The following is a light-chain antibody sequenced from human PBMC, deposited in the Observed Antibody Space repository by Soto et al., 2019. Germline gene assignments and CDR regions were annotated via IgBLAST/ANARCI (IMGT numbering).Light chain of an antibody. CDR1: SSDVGAYSY. CDR2: DVS. CDR3: SSYTSRRTYV. V-gene: IGLV2-14*01. J-gene: IGLJ1*01. Sequence: QSALTQPASVSGSPGQSITISCTGTSSDVGAYSYVSWYQQHPGKAPKLIIYDVSDRPSGISNRFSGSKSDNTASLTISGLQAEDEAEYYCSSYTSRRTYVFGTGTKVTVL.